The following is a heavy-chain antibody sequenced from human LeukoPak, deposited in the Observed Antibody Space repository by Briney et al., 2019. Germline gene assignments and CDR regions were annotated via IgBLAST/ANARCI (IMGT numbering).Heavy chain of an antibody. CDR2: ISGSGNYM. J-gene: IGHJ5*01. V-gene: IGHV3-23*01. CDR3: AKGGHPAVVTTRFDS. D-gene: IGHD2-21*02. CDR1: GFTFDTYG. Sequence: GGSLRLSCAASGFTFDTYGMSCVRQAPGKGLEWVSSISGSGNYMYYKDSVKGRFTISRDNSKNTLLLQMNSLRAEDSAVYYCAKGGHPAVVTTRFDSWGQGTLVTVSS.